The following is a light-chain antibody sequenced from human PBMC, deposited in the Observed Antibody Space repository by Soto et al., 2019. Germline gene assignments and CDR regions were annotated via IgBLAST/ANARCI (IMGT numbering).Light chain of an antibody. CDR3: QSYASSLSGSV. J-gene: IGLJ3*02. CDR1: SSNIGADYD. Sequence: QSVLTQPPSVSWAPGQRVTISCTGSSSNIGADYDVHWYQQLPGAAPKLLIRANTHRPSGVPDRFSASKSGTSASLAITGLQADDEADYYCQSYASSLSGSVFGGGTKLTVL. CDR2: ANT. V-gene: IGLV1-40*01.